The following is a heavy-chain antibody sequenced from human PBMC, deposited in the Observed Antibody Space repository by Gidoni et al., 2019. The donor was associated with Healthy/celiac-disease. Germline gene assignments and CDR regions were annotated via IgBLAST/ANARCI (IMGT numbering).Heavy chain of an antibody. CDR2: INHRGST. CDR1: GGSFSGYD. J-gene: IGHJ4*02. CDR3: AGYVCSSTSCRRLFPPNFFDY. Sequence: QVQLQQWGAGLLKPSETLSLTGAVYGGSFSGYDWSGIRQPPGKGLEWIGEINHRGSTNYNPSLKSRVTISVDTSKNQFSLKLSSVTAADTAVYYCAGYVCSSTSCRRLFPPNFFDYWGQGTLVTVSS. V-gene: IGHV4-34*01. D-gene: IGHD2-2*01.